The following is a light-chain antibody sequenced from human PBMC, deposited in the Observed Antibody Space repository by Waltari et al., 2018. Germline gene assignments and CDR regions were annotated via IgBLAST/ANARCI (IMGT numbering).Light chain of an antibody. Sequence: SYVLTQAPAVSVAPGNTARITCGGDNIGSNLVHWYQQKPGQTPVLGVYEDSDRPSGIPDRFSGPNSGNTAPRTNRRVEPGDEAAYSCQVWDKNKNHCVFGGGTNLAVL. CDR3: QVWDKNKNHCV. J-gene: IGLJ2*01. V-gene: IGLV3-21*03. CDR1: NIGSNL. CDR2: EDS.